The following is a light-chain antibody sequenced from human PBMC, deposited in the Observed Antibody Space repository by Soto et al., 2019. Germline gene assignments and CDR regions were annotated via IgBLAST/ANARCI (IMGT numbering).Light chain of an antibody. J-gene: IGKJ2*01. V-gene: IGKV3-15*01. CDR1: QSVTSN. Sequence: EIVMTQSPATLSVSPGEGATLSCRASQSVTSNLACYQQQPGQAPRLLIYGTSTRATGIPARLSGSGSGTEFTLTISSLESEDFAVYYCQQYYNWPYTFGQGTKLEIK. CDR3: QQYYNWPYT. CDR2: GTS.